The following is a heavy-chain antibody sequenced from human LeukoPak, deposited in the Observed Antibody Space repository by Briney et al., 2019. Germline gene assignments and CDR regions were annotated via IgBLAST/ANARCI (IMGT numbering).Heavy chain of an antibody. V-gene: IGHV3-23*01. CDR3: AKTGHSSSGYDY. CDR1: GFTFSSYA. D-gene: IGHD6-13*01. CDR2: ISGSGGSA. J-gene: IGHJ4*02. Sequence: GGSLRLSCAASGFTFSSYAMSWVRQAPGKGLEWVSAISGSGGSAYYADSVKGRFTISRDNSKNTLYLQMNSLRAEDTAVYYCAKTGHSSSGYDYWGQGTLVTVSS.